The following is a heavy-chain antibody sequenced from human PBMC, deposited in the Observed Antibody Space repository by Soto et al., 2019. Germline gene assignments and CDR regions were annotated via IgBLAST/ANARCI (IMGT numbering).Heavy chain of an antibody. CDR1: GYTFTSYG. CDR3: PRGPGPGYCSGVSGPYFDT. V-gene: IGHV1-18*01. J-gene: IGHJ4*02. CDR2: SSAYNGVT. D-gene: IGHD2-15*01. Sequence: QVQLVQSGGEVKKPGASVKVSCKASGYTFTSYGITWVRQAPGQGLEWMGWSSAYNGVTKYAQKFQDRVTMTTDTSPGTANWERRSLGSDETALYYWPRGPGPGYCSGVSGPYFDTWGRETWFTV.